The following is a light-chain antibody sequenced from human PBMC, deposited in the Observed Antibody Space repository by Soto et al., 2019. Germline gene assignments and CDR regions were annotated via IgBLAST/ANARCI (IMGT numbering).Light chain of an antibody. Sequence: PSVSGAPGQRVTISCSGSFSNIGAGYDVHWYQQLPGTAPKLLIYGNSNRPSGVPDRFSGSKSGTSASLAITGLQAEDEADYYCQSYDSSLSGSRVFGTGTKLTVL. CDR1: FSNIGAGYD. CDR2: GNS. CDR3: QSYDSSLSGSRV. V-gene: IGLV1-40*01. J-gene: IGLJ1*01.